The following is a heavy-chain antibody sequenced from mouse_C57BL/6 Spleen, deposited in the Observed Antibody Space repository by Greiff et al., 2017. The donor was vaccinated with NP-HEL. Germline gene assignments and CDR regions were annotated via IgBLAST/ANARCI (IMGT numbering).Heavy chain of an antibody. J-gene: IGHJ4*01. D-gene: IGHD1-1*01. CDR1: GYTFTDYY. V-gene: IGHV1-19*01. Sequence: VQLKESGPVLVKPGASVKMSCKASGYTFTDYYMNWVKQSHGKSLEWIGVINPYNGGTSYNQKFKGKATLTVDKSSSTAYMELNSLTSEDSAVYYCARKGYYGSSYESMDYWGQGTSVTVSS. CDR3: ARKGYYGSSYESMDY. CDR2: INPYNGGT.